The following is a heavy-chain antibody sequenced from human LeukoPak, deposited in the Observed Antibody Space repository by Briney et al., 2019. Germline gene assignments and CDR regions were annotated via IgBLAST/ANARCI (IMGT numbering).Heavy chain of an antibody. V-gene: IGHV4-38-2*02. CDR3: AREMATSSGQNWFDP. CDR1: GYSISSGYY. D-gene: IGHD5-24*01. CDR2: IYHSGST. J-gene: IGHJ5*02. Sequence: KSSETLSLTCTVSGYSISSGYYWGWIRQPPGKGLEWIGSIYHSGSTYYNPSLKSRVTISVDTSKNQFSLKLSSVTAADTAVYYCAREMATSSGQNWFDPWGQGTLVTVSS.